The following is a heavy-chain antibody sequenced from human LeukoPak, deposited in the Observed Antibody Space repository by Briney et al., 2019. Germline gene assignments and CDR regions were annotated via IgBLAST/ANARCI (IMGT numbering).Heavy chain of an antibody. CDR3: VRPTSARWRQQGY. D-gene: IGHD2-21*02. Sequence: GGSLRLSCSASGFTFSSHWMQWVRQAPGKGLVWVSRISGDGTITNYADSVKGRFTISRDNAKNTVYLQMSSLRADDTAIYYCVRPTSARWRQQGYWGQGILVTVSS. CDR2: ISGDGTIT. J-gene: IGHJ4*02. CDR1: GFTFSSHW. V-gene: IGHV3-74*01.